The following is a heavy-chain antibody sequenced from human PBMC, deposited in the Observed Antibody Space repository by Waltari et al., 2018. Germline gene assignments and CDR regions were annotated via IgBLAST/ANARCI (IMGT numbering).Heavy chain of an antibody. CDR3: AKKSGDYGVDY. CDR2: ISYDGSNK. V-gene: IGHV3-30*18. CDR1: GFTFSSYG. J-gene: IGHJ4*02. Sequence: QVQLVESGGGVVQPGRSLRLSCAASGFTFSSYGMHWVRQAPGKGLEWVTVISYDGSNKYYADSVKGRFTISRDNSKNTLYLQMNSLRAEDTAVYYCAKKSGDYGVDYWGQGTLVTVSS. D-gene: IGHD4-17*01.